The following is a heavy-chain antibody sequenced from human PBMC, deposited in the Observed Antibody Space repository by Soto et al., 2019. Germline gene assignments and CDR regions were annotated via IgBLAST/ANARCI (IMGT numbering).Heavy chain of an antibody. CDR1: GGTFSNYT. Sequence: ASVKVSCKASGGTFSNYTISWVRKATGQGLEWMGRILPILGVATYAQKFQDRVTITADKSTTTAYMELGSLRSEDTAVYYCASMSVRSLSYFFDSWGQGTLVTVSS. D-gene: IGHD3-10*02. CDR2: ILPILGVA. V-gene: IGHV1-69*02. CDR3: ASMSVRSLSYFFDS. J-gene: IGHJ4*02.